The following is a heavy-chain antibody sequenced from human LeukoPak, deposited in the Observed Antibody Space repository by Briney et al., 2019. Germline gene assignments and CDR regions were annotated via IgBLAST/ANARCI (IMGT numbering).Heavy chain of an antibody. CDR3: ARDVGWDSSLVTTTRSDY. CDR2: ISSGGSTI. Sequence: GGSLRLSCAASGFTFSDYYMSWIRQAPGKGLEWVSYISSGGSTIYYADSVKGRFTISRDNAKKSLYLQMNGLRAEDTAVYYCARDVGWDSSLVTTTRSDYWGQGTLVTVSS. J-gene: IGHJ4*02. D-gene: IGHD2-21*02. V-gene: IGHV3-11*04. CDR1: GFTFSDYY.